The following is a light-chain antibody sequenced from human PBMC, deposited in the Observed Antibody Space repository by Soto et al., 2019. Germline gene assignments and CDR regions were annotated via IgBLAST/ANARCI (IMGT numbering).Light chain of an antibody. V-gene: IGLV2-8*01. Sequence: QSALTQPPSASGSPGQSVSISCTGTRRDVGGFDQVSWYQQYPGKAPKLIIFEVTKRPSGVPDRFSGSKSGDTASLTASGLQADDEADYYCCSYAGVRAVFGSGTRVTVL. J-gene: IGLJ1*01. CDR3: CSYAGVRAV. CDR2: EVT. CDR1: RRDVGGFDQ.